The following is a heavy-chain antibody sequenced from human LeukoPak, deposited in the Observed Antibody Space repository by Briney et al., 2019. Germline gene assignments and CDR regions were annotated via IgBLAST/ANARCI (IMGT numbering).Heavy chain of an antibody. J-gene: IGHJ4*02. CDR2: IYYSGST. V-gene: IGHV4-59*01. CDR3: AREAAMVPGQFDY. D-gene: IGHD5-18*01. CDR1: GGSLSSYY. Sequence: PSETLSLTCTVSGGSLSSYYWSWIRQPPGKGLEWIGYIYYSGSTNYNPSLESRVTISVDTSKNQFSLKLSSVTAADTAVYYWAREAAMVPGQFDYWGQGTLVTVSS.